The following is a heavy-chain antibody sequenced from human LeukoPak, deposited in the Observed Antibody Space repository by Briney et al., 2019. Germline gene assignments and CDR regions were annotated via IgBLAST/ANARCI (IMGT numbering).Heavy chain of an antibody. Sequence: PGGSLRLSCAASGFTFSLYEMNWVRQAPGKGLEWVSYISSSADTIYYADSVKGRFTISRDNSKNTLYLQMNSLRAEDTAVYYCAKERAWPYFDYWGQGTLVTVSS. CDR1: GFTFSLYE. CDR3: AKERAWPYFDY. J-gene: IGHJ4*02. CDR2: ISSSADTI. V-gene: IGHV3-48*03.